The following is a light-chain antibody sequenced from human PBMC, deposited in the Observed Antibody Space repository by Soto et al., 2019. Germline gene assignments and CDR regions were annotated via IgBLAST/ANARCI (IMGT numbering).Light chain of an antibody. V-gene: IGLV2-23*02. CDR3: WSYAGSSSSS. CDR2: EVT. CDR1: SSVVGTYHL. Sequence: QSVLTQPASVSGSPGQSITISCSGTSSVVGTYHLVSWYQPYPRNALRLMIYEVTKRPSGVSNRFSGSKSGNTASLAISRLQPEDEADYYCWSYAGSSSSSFGGGTKVTVL. J-gene: IGLJ1*01.